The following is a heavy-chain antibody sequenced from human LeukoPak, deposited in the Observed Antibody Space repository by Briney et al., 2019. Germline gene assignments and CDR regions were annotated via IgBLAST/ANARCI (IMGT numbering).Heavy chain of an antibody. Sequence: PSETLSLTCAVYGGSFSGYYWSWIRQPPGKGLEWIGEINHSGSTNYNPSLNSRVTISVATSKNQFSRKLSSVTAADTAVYYCARLKKERFGELFSRLTSTPRYYFDYWGQGTLVTVSS. J-gene: IGHJ4*02. V-gene: IGHV4-34*01. CDR2: INHSGST. CDR1: GGSFSGYY. CDR3: ARLKKERFGELFSRLTSTPRYYFDY. D-gene: IGHD3-10*01.